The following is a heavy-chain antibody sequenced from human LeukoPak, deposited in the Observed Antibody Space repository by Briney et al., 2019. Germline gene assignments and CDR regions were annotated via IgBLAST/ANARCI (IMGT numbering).Heavy chain of an antibody. J-gene: IGHJ3*02. Sequence: SETLSLTCTVSGVSISSYYWSWVRQPPGKGLEWVGSIYYSGSTYYNPSLKSRVTISVDTSKNQFSLKLSSVTAADTAVYYCASYTRNYYDSSGYPNDAFDIWGQGTMVTVSS. CDR1: GVSISSYY. CDR3: ASYTRNYYDSSGYPNDAFDI. V-gene: IGHV4-59*05. D-gene: IGHD3-22*01. CDR2: IYYSGST.